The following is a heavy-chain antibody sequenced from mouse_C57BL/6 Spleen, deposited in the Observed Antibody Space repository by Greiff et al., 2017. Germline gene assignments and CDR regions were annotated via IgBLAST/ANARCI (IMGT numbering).Heavy chain of an antibody. CDR3: AREDDYGMDY. CDR2: IYPGDGDT. CDR1: GYAFSSSW. Sequence: QVQLKQSGPELVKPGASVKISCKASGYAFSSSWMNWVKQRPGKGLEWIGRIYPGDGDTNYNGKFKGKATLTADQSSSTAYMQLSSLTSEGSAVYSCAREDDYGMDYWGQGTSVTVSS. J-gene: IGHJ4*01. V-gene: IGHV1-82*01.